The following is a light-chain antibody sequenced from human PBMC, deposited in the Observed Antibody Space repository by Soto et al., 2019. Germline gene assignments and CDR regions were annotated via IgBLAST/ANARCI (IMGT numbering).Light chain of an antibody. CDR3: QQYGSSPPWT. CDR1: QSVSSTY. J-gene: IGKJ1*01. Sequence: EIVLTQSPGTLSLSPGERATLSCRASQSVSSTYLAWYQQKLGQAPRLLIYGASSRATGIPHRFSGSGSGTDFTLTISRLEPEDFAVYYCQQYGSSPPWTFGQGTKVDIK. CDR2: GAS. V-gene: IGKV3-20*01.